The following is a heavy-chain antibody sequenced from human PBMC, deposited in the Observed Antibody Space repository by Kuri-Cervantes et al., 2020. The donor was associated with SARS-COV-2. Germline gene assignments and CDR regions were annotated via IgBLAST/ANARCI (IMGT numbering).Heavy chain of an antibody. CDR1: GFTFSSYG. Sequence: GGSLRLSCAASGFTFSSYGIHWVRQAPGKGLEWVAVISYDGSDKYYADSVKGRFTISRDNSKNTLYLQMNSLRAEDTAVYYCAKDPASLRRQLGGSSNYYGMDVWGQGTTVTVSS. CDR3: AKDPASLRRQLGGSSNYYGMDV. CDR2: ISYDGSDK. D-gene: IGHD6-6*01. V-gene: IGHV3-30*18. J-gene: IGHJ6*02.